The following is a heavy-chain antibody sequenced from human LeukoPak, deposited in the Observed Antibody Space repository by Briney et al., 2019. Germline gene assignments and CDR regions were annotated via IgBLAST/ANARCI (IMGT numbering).Heavy chain of an antibody. CDR2: ISSSSSYI. V-gene: IGHV3-21*01. CDR1: GFTFSSYS. D-gene: IGHD3-10*01. CDR3: ARPPVPYYGSGSYTGPPFDY. Sequence: PGGSLRLSCAASGFTFSSYSMNWVRQAPGKGLEWVSSISSSSSYIYYADSVKGRFTISRDNAKNSLYLQMNSLRAEDTAVYYCARPPVPYYGSGSYTGPPFDYWGQGTLVTVSS. J-gene: IGHJ4*02.